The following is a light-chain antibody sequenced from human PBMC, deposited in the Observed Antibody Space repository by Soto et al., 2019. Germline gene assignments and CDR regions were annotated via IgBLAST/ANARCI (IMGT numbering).Light chain of an antibody. Sequence: DIVMTQTPVSSPVTLGQPATLSCRASQSISIGLAWYRQKPGQAPRLLIYGASTRATGTPARFSGSGSGTDFTLTISSLQSEDFALYYCQQYNKWPLITFGQGTRLEIK. J-gene: IGKJ5*01. V-gene: IGKV3D-15*01. CDR1: QSISIG. CDR2: GAS. CDR3: QQYNKWPLIT.